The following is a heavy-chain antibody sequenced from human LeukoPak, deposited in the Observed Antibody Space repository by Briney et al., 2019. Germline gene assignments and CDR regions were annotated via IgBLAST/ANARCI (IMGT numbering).Heavy chain of an antibody. CDR3: TSFYETN. Sequence: QSGGSLRLSCRASGFTFSNSWMSWVRQAPGKRLECVGNIHPDGSQIFYGASVTGRFTISRDNAKNTVYLHMNSLRVEDTAVYYCTSFYETNWGQGTLVTVSS. CDR1: GFTFSNSW. J-gene: IGHJ4*02. V-gene: IGHV3-7*01. D-gene: IGHD2/OR15-2a*01. CDR2: IHPDGSQI.